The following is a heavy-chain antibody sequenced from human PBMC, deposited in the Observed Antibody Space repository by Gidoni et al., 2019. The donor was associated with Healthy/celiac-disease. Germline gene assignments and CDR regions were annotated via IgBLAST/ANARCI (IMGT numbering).Heavy chain of an antibody. V-gene: IGHV3-30*04. CDR2: ISYDGSNK. Sequence: QVQLVESGGGVVQPGRSLRPSCAASGFTFSSYAMHWVRQAPGKGLEWVAVISYDGSNKYYADSVKGRFTISRDNSKNTLYLQMNSLRAEDTAVYYCAREKRVSFDYWGQGTLVTVSS. CDR3: AREKRVSFDY. J-gene: IGHJ4*02. CDR1: GFTFSSYA.